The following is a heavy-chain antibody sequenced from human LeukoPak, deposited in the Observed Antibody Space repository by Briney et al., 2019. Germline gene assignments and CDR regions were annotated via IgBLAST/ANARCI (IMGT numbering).Heavy chain of an antibody. Sequence: GGSLRLSCVASGFPFSSYWMTWVRQAPGKGLEWVANIEQDGSKKSYVDSVKGRFTISRDNAKNSLYLQMNSLRAEDTAIYYCTRVGYIDEGIDYWGQGTLVTVSS. CDR2: IEQDGSKK. V-gene: IGHV3-7*04. J-gene: IGHJ4*02. CDR3: TRVGYIDEGIDY. D-gene: IGHD5-24*01. CDR1: GFPFSSYW.